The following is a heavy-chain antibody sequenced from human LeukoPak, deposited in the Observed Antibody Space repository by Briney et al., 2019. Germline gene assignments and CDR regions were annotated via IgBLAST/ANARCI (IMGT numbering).Heavy chain of an antibody. CDR2: IYYSGST. V-gene: IGHV4-39*01. D-gene: IGHD4-17*01. CDR3: ARHDYGDYVDYFDY. CDR1: GGSISSSSYY. Sequence: SETLSLTCTVSGGSISSSSYYWGWIRHPPGKGLEWIGSIYYSGSTYYNPSLKSRVTISVDTSKNQFSLKLSSVTAADTAVYYCARHDYGDYVDYFDYWGQGTLVTVSS. J-gene: IGHJ4*02.